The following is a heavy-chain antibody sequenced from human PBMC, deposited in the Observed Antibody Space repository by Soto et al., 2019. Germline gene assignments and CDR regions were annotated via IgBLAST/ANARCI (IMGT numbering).Heavy chain of an antibody. V-gene: IGHV1-69*12. Sequence: QVQLVQSGAEVRKPASSVKVSCKTSGGTFSSYAISWVRQAPGQGLEWMGGIVPIVDTSTYAQKFQGRVTITADEYTSTVYMELSSLRSDDTAVYYCVRVVAIPGYPDNLGQGNRVTVSS. CDR2: IVPIVDTS. J-gene: IGHJ4*02. CDR3: VRVVAIPGYPDN. CDR1: GGTFSSYA. D-gene: IGHD5-12*01.